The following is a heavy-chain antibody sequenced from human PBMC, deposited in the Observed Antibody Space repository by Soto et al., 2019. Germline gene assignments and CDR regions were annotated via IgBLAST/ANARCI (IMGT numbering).Heavy chain of an antibody. CDR2: IIPIFGTA. Sequence: GASVKVSCKASGGTFSSYAISWVRQAPGQGLEWMGGIIPIFGTANYAQKFQGRVTITADESTSTAYMELSSLRSEDTAVYYCARDHVLLWFGELLSVYYCYYYGMDVWGQGTTVTVSS. D-gene: IGHD3-10*01. CDR1: GGTFSSYA. J-gene: IGHJ6*02. V-gene: IGHV1-69*13. CDR3: ARDHVLLWFGELLSVYYCYYYGMDV.